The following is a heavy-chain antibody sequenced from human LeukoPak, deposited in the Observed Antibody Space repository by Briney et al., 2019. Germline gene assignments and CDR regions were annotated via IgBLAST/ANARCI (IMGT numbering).Heavy chain of an antibody. D-gene: IGHD2-8*02. V-gene: IGHV4-39*07. CDR2: IYHSGST. CDR1: GGSISSSSYY. CDR3: ARLLAGGLDAFDI. J-gene: IGHJ3*02. Sequence: SETLSLTCTVSGGSISSSSYYWGWIRQPPGKGLEWIGSIYHSGSTYYNPSLKSRVTISVDTSKNQFSLKLSSVTAADTAVYYCARLLAGGLDAFDIWGQGTMVTVSS.